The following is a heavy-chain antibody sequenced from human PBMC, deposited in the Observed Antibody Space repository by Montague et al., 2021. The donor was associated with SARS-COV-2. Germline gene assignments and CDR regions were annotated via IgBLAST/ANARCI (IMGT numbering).Heavy chain of an antibody. D-gene: IGHD1-26*01. V-gene: IGHV4-39*01. CDR2: IDYSGST. J-gene: IGHJ4*02. Sequence: SETLSLTYTVSGRSISSSSYYWGWIRQPPGKGLEWIGSIDYSGSTYYNPYLKSRVTISVGTSKNQFSLKLSSVTAADTAVYYCVEIVGATDYWGQGTLVTVSS. CDR3: VEIVGATDY. CDR1: GRSISSSSYY.